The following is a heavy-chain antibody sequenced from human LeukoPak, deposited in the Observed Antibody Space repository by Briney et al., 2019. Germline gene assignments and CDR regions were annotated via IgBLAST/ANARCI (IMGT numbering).Heavy chain of an antibody. J-gene: IGHJ6*03. D-gene: IGHD3-3*01. CDR3: ARFCSAPRYDFWSGYYTDHYYYYMDV. CDR1: GYTFTSYD. CDR2: MNPDSGNT. V-gene: IGHV1-8*03. Sequence: GASVKVSCKASGYTFTSYDINWVRQATGHGLEWMGWMNPDSGNTGYAQKFQGRVTITRNTSISTAYMELSSWRSEDTAVYYCARFCSAPRYDFWSGYYTDHYYYYMDVWGKGTTVTVSS.